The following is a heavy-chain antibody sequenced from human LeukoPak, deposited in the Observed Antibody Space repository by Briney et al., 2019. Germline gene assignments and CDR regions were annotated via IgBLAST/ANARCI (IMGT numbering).Heavy chain of an antibody. J-gene: IGHJ4*02. CDR3: ARDGTYYDFWSGFYWLDY. V-gene: IGHV3-7*01. CDR2: IKQDGSEK. D-gene: IGHD3-3*01. CDR1: GFTFSSYW. Sequence: GGSLRFSCAAAGFTFSSYWMSWVRQAPGKGLEWVANIKQDGSEKYYVDSVKGRFTISRDNTKNSLYLQMNSLRAEDTAVYYCARDGTYYDFWSGFYWLDYWGQGTLVTVSS.